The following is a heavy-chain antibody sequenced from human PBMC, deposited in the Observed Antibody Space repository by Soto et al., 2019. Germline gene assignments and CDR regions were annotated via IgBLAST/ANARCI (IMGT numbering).Heavy chain of an antibody. CDR3: ASVRKDSSSSHYLYYYYYYMDV. Sequence: QVQLQQWGAGLLKPSETLSLTCAVYGGSFSGYYWSWIRQPPGKGLEWIGEINHSGSTNYNPSLKSRVTISVDTSKNQFTLKLSSVTAADTAVYYCASVRKDSSSSHYLYYYYYYMDVWGKGTTVTVSS. CDR2: INHSGST. D-gene: IGHD6-6*01. CDR1: GGSFSGYY. J-gene: IGHJ6*03. V-gene: IGHV4-34*01.